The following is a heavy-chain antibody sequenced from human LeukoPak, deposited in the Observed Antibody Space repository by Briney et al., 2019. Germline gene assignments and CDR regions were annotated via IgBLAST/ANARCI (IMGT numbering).Heavy chain of an antibody. V-gene: IGHV1-18*01. CDR3: ARVYRVLLGMGGVDY. CDR1: GYTFTSYG. CDR2: ISAHNGNR. D-gene: IGHD7-27*01. Sequence: ASVKVSCKASGYTFTSYGISWVRQAPGQGLEWMGWISAHNGNRNYVQKLQGRVTMTTDTSTSTAYMELRSLRSDDTAVYYCARVYRVLLGMGGVDYWGQGSLVNVPS. J-gene: IGHJ4*02.